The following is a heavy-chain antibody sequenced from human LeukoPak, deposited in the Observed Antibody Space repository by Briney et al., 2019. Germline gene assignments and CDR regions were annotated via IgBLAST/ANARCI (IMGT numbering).Heavy chain of an antibody. J-gene: IGHJ6*02. D-gene: IGHD6-19*01. CDR1: GFTFSSYA. CDR2: ISGSGGST. Sequence: SGGSLRLSCAASGFTFSSYAMSWVRQAPGKGLEWVSAISGSGGSTYYADSVKGRFTISRDNSKNTLYLQMNSLRAEDTAVYYCAKDVPYNSGWSLYYYYGMDVWGQGTTVTVSS. V-gene: IGHV3-23*01. CDR3: AKDVPYNSGWSLYYYYGMDV.